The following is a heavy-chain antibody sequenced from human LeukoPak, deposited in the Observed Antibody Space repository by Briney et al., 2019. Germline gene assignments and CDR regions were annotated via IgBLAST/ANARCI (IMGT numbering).Heavy chain of an antibody. CDR1: GGSISSTYY. Sequence: PSETLSLTCTVSGGSISSTYYWDWIRQPPGKGLEWIGSIYYSGTTYYNPSLKSRVTISVDTSKNQFSLKLSSVTAADTAVYYCARETTVSSYNWFDPWGQGTLVTVSS. J-gene: IGHJ5*02. CDR2: IYYSGTT. CDR3: ARETTVSSYNWFDP. V-gene: IGHV4-39*07. D-gene: IGHD4-17*01.